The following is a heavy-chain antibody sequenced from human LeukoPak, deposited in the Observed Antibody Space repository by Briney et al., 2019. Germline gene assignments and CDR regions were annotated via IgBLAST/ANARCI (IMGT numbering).Heavy chain of an antibody. Sequence: SETLSLTCTVSGGSISSYYWSWIRQPPGKGLEWIGYIYYSGSTNYNPSLKSRVTISVDTSKNQFSLKLSSVTAAGTAVYYCARGYYDSSGTLDYWGQGTLVTVSS. CDR1: GGSISSYY. J-gene: IGHJ4*02. D-gene: IGHD3-22*01. V-gene: IGHV4-59*01. CDR2: IYYSGST. CDR3: ARGYYDSSGTLDY.